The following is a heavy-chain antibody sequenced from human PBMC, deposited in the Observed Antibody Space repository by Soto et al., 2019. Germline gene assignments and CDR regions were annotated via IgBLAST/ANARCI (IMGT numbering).Heavy chain of an antibody. CDR2: IIPIFGTA. D-gene: IGHD6-19*01. Sequence: QVQLVQSGAEVKKPGSSVKVSCKASGGTFSSYAISWVRQAPGQGLEWMGGIIPIFGTANYAQKFQGRVTITADESTSTADMELSSLRSEDTAVYYCARKRSSGWYGEDAFDIWGQGTMVTVSS. J-gene: IGHJ3*02. CDR1: GGTFSSYA. V-gene: IGHV1-69*12. CDR3: ARKRSSGWYGEDAFDI.